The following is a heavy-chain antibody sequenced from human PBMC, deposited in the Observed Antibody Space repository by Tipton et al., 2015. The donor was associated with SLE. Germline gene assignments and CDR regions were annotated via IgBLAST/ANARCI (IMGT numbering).Heavy chain of an antibody. V-gene: IGHV4-4*08. D-gene: IGHD1-26*01. CDR3: ARGIRIVGATHDAFDI. CDR1: GGSISSYY. CDR2: IYTSGGT. J-gene: IGHJ3*02. Sequence: LRLSCTVSGGSISSYYWSWTRQPPGKGLEWIGHIYTSGGTNYNPSLKSRVTISVDTSKNQFSLKLSSVTAADTAVYYCARGIRIVGATHDAFDIWGQGTMVTVSS.